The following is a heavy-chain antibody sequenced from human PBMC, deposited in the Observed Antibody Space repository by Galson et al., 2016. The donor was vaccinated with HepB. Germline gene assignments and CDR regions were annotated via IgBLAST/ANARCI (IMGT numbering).Heavy chain of an antibody. CDR3: AKDGLYYGSGSYGSVDY. CDR2: IWYDGSNK. D-gene: IGHD3-10*01. CDR1: GFTVSDYT. V-gene: IGHV3-30*18. J-gene: IGHJ4*02. Sequence: SLRLSCAASGFTVSDYTMNWVRQAPGKGLEWVAVIWYDGSNKYYTDSVKGRFTISRDNSKNTLYLQMNSLRAEDRAVYYCAKDGLYYGSGSYGSVDYWGQGTLVTVSS.